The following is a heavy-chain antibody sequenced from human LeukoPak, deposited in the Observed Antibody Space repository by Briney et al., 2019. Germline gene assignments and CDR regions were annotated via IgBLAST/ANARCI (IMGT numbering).Heavy chain of an antibody. V-gene: IGHV3-48*03. Sequence: PGGSLRLSCAASGFTFSSYEMNWVRQAPGKGLEWVSYISSSGSTIYYADSVKGRFTISRDNAKNSLYLQMNSLRAEDTAVYYCARETLVGATTDYYYGMDVWGQGTTVTVSS. J-gene: IGHJ6*02. CDR2: ISSSGSTI. D-gene: IGHD1-26*01. CDR1: GFTFSSYE. CDR3: ARETLVGATTDYYYGMDV.